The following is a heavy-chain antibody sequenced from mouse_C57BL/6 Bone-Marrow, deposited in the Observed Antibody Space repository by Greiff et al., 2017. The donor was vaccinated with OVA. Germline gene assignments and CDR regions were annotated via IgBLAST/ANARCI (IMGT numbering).Heavy chain of an antibody. D-gene: IGHD1-1*01. V-gene: IGHV6-3*01. J-gene: IGHJ4*01. CDR1: GFTFSNYW. CDR2: IRLKSDNYAT. Sequence: EVKVVESGGGLVQPGGSMKLSCVASGFTFSNYWMNWVRQSPEKGLEWVAQIRLKSDNYATHYAESVKGRFTISRDDSKSSVYLQMNNLRAEDTGIYYCTVPFITTVVATFYYAMDYWGQGTSVTVSS. CDR3: TVPFITTVVATFYYAMDY.